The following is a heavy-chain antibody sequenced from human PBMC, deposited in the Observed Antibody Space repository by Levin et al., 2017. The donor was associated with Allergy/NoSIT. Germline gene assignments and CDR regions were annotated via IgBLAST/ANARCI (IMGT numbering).Heavy chain of an antibody. CDR1: GFSFSKYW. J-gene: IGHJ4*02. CDR3: VRGVGSTTGSDY. Sequence: LSLTCAASGFSFSKYWMHWVRQAPGKGLVWVSRISGDVSGTDYADSVKGRFSISRDNAKNTLYLQMNSLRAEDTAIYYCVRGVGSTTGSDYWGQGALVTVSS. CDR2: ISGDVSGT. D-gene: IGHD2/OR15-2a*01. V-gene: IGHV3-74*01.